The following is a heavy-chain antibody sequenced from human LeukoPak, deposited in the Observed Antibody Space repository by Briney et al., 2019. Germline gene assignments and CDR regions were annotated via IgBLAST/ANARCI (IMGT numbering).Heavy chain of an antibody. CDR3: ARRFGGYGDY. Sequence: GRSLRLSCAASGFTFSSYAMHWVRQAPGKGLQWISYISSSAGTINYADSVKGRFTISRDNAKNSLYLQMNSLTAEDTAVYYCARRFGGYGDYWGQGVLVTVSS. D-gene: IGHD5-12*01. J-gene: IGHJ4*02. CDR1: GFTFSSYA. CDR2: ISSSAGTI. V-gene: IGHV3-48*03.